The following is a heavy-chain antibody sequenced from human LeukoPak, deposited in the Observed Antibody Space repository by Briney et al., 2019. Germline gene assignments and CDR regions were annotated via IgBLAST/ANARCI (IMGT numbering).Heavy chain of an antibody. CDR3: ARHAFLAYGDPGSWYFDL. CDR1: GGSIRSNTNYWGWNSSNY. Sequence: SETLSLTCTVSGGSIRSNTNYWGWNSSNYWGWIRQPPGKGLEWIGSIYYSGSTYYNPSLKSRVTISVDTSKNQFSLKLSSVTAADTAVYYCARHAFLAYGDPGSWYFDLWGHGTLVTVSS. CDR2: IYYSGST. D-gene: IGHD4-17*01. V-gene: IGHV4-39*01. J-gene: IGHJ2*01.